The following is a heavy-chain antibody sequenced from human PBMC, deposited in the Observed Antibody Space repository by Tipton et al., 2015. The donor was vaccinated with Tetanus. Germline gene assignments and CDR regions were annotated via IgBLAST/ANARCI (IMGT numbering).Heavy chain of an antibody. CDR1: GGTFGSYA. CDR3: QRGPRHDPKTFYAMDR. CDR2: IIPFSDTI. J-gene: IGHJ6*02. V-gene: IGHV1-69*06. Sequence: QSGPEVKKPGSSVKVSCEASGGTFGSYAVNWVRQAPGQGLEWMGGIIPFSDTIEYSQKFQGRVTITADRSSSPAYMELSSLRSEAPAVYYCQRGPRHDPKTFYAMDRXGQGTXVIVSS. D-gene: IGHD1-1*01.